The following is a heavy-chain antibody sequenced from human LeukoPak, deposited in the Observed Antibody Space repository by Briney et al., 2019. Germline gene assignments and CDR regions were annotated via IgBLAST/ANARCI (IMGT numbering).Heavy chain of an antibody. Sequence: GGSLRLSCAASGFTFSSYSMSWVREAPGKGLEWVANIKQDGSEKYYVDSVKGRFTISRDNAKNSLYLQMNSLRAEDTAVYYCARARVAAAISWFDPWGQGTLVTVSS. CDR2: IKQDGSEK. CDR3: ARARVAAAISWFDP. J-gene: IGHJ5*02. V-gene: IGHV3-7*04. D-gene: IGHD2-15*01. CDR1: GFTFSSYS.